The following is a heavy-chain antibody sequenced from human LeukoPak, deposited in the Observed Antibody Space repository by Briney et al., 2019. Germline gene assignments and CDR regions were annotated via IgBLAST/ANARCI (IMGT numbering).Heavy chain of an antibody. CDR3: AKSAHLRITMVRGVIPYFDY. D-gene: IGHD3-10*01. CDR1: GFTFSSYA. V-gene: IGHV3-23*01. Sequence: GGSLRLSCAASGFTFSSYAMSWVRQAPGKGLEWVSAISGSGGSTYYADSVKGRFTISRDNSKNTLYLQMNSLRAEDTAVYYCAKSAHLRITMVRGVIPYFDYWGQGILVTVSS. CDR2: ISGSGGST. J-gene: IGHJ4*02.